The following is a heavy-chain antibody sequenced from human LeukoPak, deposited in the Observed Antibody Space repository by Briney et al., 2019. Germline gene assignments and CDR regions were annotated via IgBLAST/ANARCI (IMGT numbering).Heavy chain of an antibody. CDR1: GFVFSGYA. CDR3: ARDRASGYYYSFDY. Sequence: GGSLRLSCAASGFVFSGYALGWVRQAPGKGLEWVSTISGSGGSTYYADSVKGRFTISRDNSKNTLYLQMNSLRAEDTAVYFCARDRASGYYYSFDYWGQGTLVTVSS. CDR2: ISGSGGST. V-gene: IGHV3-23*01. D-gene: IGHD3-22*01. J-gene: IGHJ4*02.